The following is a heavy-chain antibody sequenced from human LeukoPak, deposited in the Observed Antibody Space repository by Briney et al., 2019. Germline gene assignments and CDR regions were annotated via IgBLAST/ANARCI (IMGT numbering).Heavy chain of an antibody. CDR1: GFTFSNAW. V-gene: IGHV3-15*01. Sequence: GGSLRLSCAASGFTFSNAWMSGVRQGLGKGLECVCRIKSKTDGGTTDYAAPVKRRFTISRDYSKNTLYLQMNSLKTEDTAVYYCTTDRAYSYGLDYWGQGTLVTVSS. CDR3: TTDRAYSYGLDY. CDR2: IKSKTDGGTT. D-gene: IGHD5-18*01. J-gene: IGHJ4*02.